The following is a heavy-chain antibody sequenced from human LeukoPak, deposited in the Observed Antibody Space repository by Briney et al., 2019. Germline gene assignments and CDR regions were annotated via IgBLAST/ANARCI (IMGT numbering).Heavy chain of an antibody. D-gene: IGHD3-16*02. V-gene: IGHV3-7*01. CDR1: GFTFSSYW. Sequence: PGGSLRLSCAASGFTFSSYWMSWVRQAPGKGLEWVANIKQDGSEKYYVDSVKGRFTISRDNAKNSLYLQMNSLRAEDTAVYYCASIYVWGSYRIHPFDYWGQGTLVTVSS. J-gene: IGHJ4*02. CDR2: IKQDGSEK. CDR3: ASIYVWGSYRIHPFDY.